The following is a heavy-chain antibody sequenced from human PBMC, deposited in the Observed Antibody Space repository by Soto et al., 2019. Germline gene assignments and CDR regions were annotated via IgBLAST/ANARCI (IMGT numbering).Heavy chain of an antibody. V-gene: IGHV4-34*01. D-gene: IGHD3-10*01. J-gene: IGHJ4*02. CDR1: GGSITTYQ. CDR3: AFTMFGGVVPGDFDF. Sequence: SETLSLTCTVSGGSITTYQWSWIRQPPEKGLEWIGEINHSGTTKYNPSLKSRVTISIDTSQNQFSLKLNSVAAADTAVYYCAFTMFGGVVPGDFDFWGRGTLVTVSS. CDR2: INHSGTT.